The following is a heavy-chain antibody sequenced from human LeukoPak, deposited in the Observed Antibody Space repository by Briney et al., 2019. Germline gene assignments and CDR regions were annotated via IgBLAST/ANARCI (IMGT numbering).Heavy chain of an antibody. CDR1: GGSFSGYY. J-gene: IGHJ5*02. D-gene: IGHD3-22*01. V-gene: IGHV4-34*01. CDR2: INHSGST. Sequence: KPSETLSLTCAVYGGSFSGYYWSWIRQPPGKGLEWIGEINHSGSTNYNPSLKSRVTISVDTSKNQFSLELSSVTAADTAVYYCARGEWLLLLGFDPWGQGTLVTVSS. CDR3: ARGEWLLLLGFDP.